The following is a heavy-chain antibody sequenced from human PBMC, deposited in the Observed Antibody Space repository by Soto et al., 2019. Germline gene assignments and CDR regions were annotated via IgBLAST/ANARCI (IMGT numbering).Heavy chain of an antibody. D-gene: IGHD1-26*01. Sequence: QVQLVQSGAEVKKPGASVKVSCKASGYTFTSYGISWVRQAPGQGLEWMGWISAYTGNTNYAQKLQGRVTMTTDTSTSTAYMELRSRRSDDTAVYYCARGGGGTKAGGYYYYYGMDVWGQGTTVTVSS. CDR3: ARGGGGTKAGGYYYYYGMDV. V-gene: IGHV1-18*01. CDR1: GYTFTSYG. CDR2: ISAYTGNT. J-gene: IGHJ6*02.